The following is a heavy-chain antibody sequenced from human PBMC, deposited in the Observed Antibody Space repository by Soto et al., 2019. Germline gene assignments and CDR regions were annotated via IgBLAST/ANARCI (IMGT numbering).Heavy chain of an antibody. CDR2: ISAYNGNT. CDR1: GYTFTSYG. CDR3: ARDLALFIAAAGPQGDY. Sequence: QVQLVQSGAEVKKPGASVKVSCKASGYTFTSYGISWVRQAPGQGLEWMGWISAYNGNTNYAQQLQGRVTMTTDTSTSTAYVELRRLRSDDTAVYYCARDLALFIAAAGPQGDYWGQGTLVTVSS. J-gene: IGHJ4*02. D-gene: IGHD6-13*01. V-gene: IGHV1-18*01.